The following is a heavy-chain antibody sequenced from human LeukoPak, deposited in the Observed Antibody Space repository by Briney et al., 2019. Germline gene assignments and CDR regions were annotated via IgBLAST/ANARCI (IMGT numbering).Heavy chain of an antibody. J-gene: IGHJ4*02. CDR3: ARDSLHCNGGRCFHMRVFDY. CDR2: IHYSGST. Sequence: PSETLSLTCSVSGGSISSYYWIWIRQPPGKGLEWIGYIHYSGSTNYNPSLKSRLSLSVDTSKNQISLRLSSATAADTAVYYCARDSLHCNGGRCFHMRVFDYWGQGALVTVSS. D-gene: IGHD2-15*01. CDR1: GGSISSYY. V-gene: IGHV4-59*01.